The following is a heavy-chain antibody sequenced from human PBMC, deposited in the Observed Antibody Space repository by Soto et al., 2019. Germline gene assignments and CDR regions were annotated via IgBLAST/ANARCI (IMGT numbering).Heavy chain of an antibody. D-gene: IGHD3-10*01. Sequence: EVHLLESGGGLVQPGGSLRLSCAASGFSFSNYGMTWVRQAPGKGLEWVSSVSADGQTTYYAESVRGRFTISRDSSTGTLYLQMDSLRADDTAVYYCAKEASVPSLGEFWYFDLWGRGTHVTVSS. CDR2: VSADGQTT. V-gene: IGHV3-23*01. CDR1: GFSFSNYG. CDR3: AKEASVPSLGEFWYFDL. J-gene: IGHJ2*01.